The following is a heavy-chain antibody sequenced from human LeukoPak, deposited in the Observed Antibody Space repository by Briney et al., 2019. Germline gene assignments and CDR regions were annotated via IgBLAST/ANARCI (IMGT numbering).Heavy chain of an antibody. D-gene: IGHD6-13*01. CDR3: AKDGFSSSWYYFDY. V-gene: IGHV3-23*01. CDR1: GFTFSSYA. J-gene: IGHJ4*02. CDR2: ISGSGGST. Sequence: PGGSLRLSCAVSGFTFSSYAMSWVRQAPGKGLKWVSAISGSGGSTYYADSVKGGFTISRDNSKNTLYLQMNSLRAEDTAVYYCAKDGFSSSWYYFDYWGQGTLVTVSS.